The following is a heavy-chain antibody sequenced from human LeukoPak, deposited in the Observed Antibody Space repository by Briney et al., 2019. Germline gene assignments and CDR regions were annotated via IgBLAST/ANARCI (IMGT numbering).Heavy chain of an antibody. CDR2: IYYSGST. Sequence: SETLSLTCTVSGGSISGYYWSWIRQPPGKGLEWIGYIYYSGSTNYNPSLKSRVTISVDTSKNQFSLKLSSVTAADTAVYYCARGPTGYYISYYYYMDVWGKGTTVTISS. J-gene: IGHJ6*03. D-gene: IGHD3-9*01. CDR1: GGSISGYY. V-gene: IGHV4-59*01. CDR3: ARGPTGYYISYYYYMDV.